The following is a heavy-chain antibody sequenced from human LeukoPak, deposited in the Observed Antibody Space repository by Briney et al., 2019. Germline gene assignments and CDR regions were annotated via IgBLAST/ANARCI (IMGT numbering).Heavy chain of an antibody. Sequence: GASVKVSCKASGYTFTSYAMNWVRQAPGQGLEWMGWINTNTGNPTYAQGFTGRFVFSLDTFVSTAYLQISSLKAEDTAVYYCAREYGSGSYSPSDFDYWGQGTLVTVSS. D-gene: IGHD3-10*01. J-gene: IGHJ4*02. CDR2: INTNTGNP. CDR3: AREYGSGSYSPSDFDY. CDR1: GYTFTSYA. V-gene: IGHV7-4-1*02.